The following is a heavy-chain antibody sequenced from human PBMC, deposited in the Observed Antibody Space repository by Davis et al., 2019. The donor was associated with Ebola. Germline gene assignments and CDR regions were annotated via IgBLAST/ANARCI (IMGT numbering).Heavy chain of an antibody. J-gene: IGHJ4*02. D-gene: IGHD3-22*01. Sequence: SETLSLTCAVSGGFVSSGGYSWNWIRQPPGKGLEWIGYYYYTGSTYYNPSLKSRVSISVDTSKNQFSLKLGSVTAADTAVYYCARGDSYYDPSGYYAGPKAPDHWGQGTLVSVSS. CDR2: YYYTGST. V-gene: IGHV4-30-4*07. CDR3: ARGDSYYDPSGYYAGPKAPDH. CDR1: GGFVSSGGYS.